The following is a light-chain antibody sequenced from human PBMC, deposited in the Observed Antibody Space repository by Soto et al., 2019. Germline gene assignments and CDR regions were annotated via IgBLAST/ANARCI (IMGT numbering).Light chain of an antibody. CDR2: VAS. CDR1: QSINSY. V-gene: IGKV1-39*01. Sequence: DIQMTQSPPSLSASVGGRVTITCRASQSINSYLNWYQQKPGKAPDLLIYVASSLQSGVPSRFSGSGSGTDFTLTISSLQPEDSATYYCQQSYSVPYTFGQGTKVDIK. J-gene: IGKJ2*01. CDR3: QQSYSVPYT.